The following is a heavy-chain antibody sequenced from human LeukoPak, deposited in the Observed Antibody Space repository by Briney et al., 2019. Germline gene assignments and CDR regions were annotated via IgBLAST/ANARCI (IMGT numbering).Heavy chain of an antibody. CDR1: GGSFSGYY. D-gene: IGHD2-15*01. V-gene: IGHV4-34*01. CDR3: ARAGLKGYCSGGSCFNL. Sequence: PSETLSLTCAVYGGSFSGYYWSWLRQPPGKGLEWIGEINHSGSTNYNPSLKSRVTISVDTSKNQFSLKLSSVTAADTAVYYCARAGLKGYCSGGSCFNLWGRGTLVTVSS. J-gene: IGHJ2*01. CDR2: INHSGST.